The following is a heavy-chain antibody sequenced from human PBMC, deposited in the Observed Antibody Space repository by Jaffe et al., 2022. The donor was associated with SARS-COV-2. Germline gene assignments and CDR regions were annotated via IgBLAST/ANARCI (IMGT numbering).Heavy chain of an antibody. CDR2: IWYDGSNK. J-gene: IGHJ4*02. Sequence: QVQLVESGGGVVQPGRSLRLSCAASGFTFSSYGMHWVRQAPGKGLEWVAVIWYDGSNKYYADSVKGRFTISRDNSKNTLYLQMNSLRAEDTAVYYCVTRIAAAVAYWGQGTLVTVSS. V-gene: IGHV3-33*01. CDR1: GFTFSSYG. D-gene: IGHD6-13*01. CDR3: VTRIAAAVAY.